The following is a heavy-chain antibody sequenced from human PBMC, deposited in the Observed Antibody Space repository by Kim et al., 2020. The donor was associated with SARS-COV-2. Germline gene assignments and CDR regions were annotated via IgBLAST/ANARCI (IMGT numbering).Heavy chain of an antibody. D-gene: IGHD3-10*01. V-gene: IGHV1-18*01. CDR2: NSAYNGNT. J-gene: IGHJ6*02. Sequence: ASVKVSCKASGYTFTSYGISWVRQAPGQGLEWMGWNSAYNGNTNYAQKLQGRVTMTTDTSTSTAYMELRSLRSDDTAVYYCARSYGSGSYHLFYYYGMDVWGQGTTVTVSS. CDR1: GYTFTSYG. CDR3: ARSYGSGSYHLFYYYGMDV.